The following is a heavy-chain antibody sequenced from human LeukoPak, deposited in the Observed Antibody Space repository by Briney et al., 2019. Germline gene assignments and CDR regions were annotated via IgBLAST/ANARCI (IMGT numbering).Heavy chain of an antibody. J-gene: IGHJ4*02. D-gene: IGHD3-22*01. CDR3: ARQRGSGYYYFDY. CDR1: GYTFTGYY. CDR2: INPNSGGT. Sequence: ASVKVSCKASGYTFTGYYMHWVRQAPGQGLEWMGWINPNSGGTNYAQKFQGRVTMTRDTSISTAYMELSRLRSDDTAVYYSARQRGSGYYYFDYWGQGTLVTVSS. V-gene: IGHV1-2*02.